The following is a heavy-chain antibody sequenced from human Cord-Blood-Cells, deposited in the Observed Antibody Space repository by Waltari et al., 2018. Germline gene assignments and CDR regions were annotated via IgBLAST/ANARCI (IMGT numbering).Heavy chain of an antibody. Sequence: EVQLLESGGGLVQPGGSLRLSCAASGFTFSSYAMSWVSQAPGKGPEWVSAISGSGGSTYYADSVKGRFTISRDNSKNTLYLQMNSLRAEDTAVYYCGGYYGSGSYPYAFDIWGQGTMVTVSS. D-gene: IGHD3-10*01. CDR1: GFTFSSYA. J-gene: IGHJ3*02. V-gene: IGHV3-23*01. CDR3: GGYYGSGSYPYAFDI. CDR2: ISGSGGST.